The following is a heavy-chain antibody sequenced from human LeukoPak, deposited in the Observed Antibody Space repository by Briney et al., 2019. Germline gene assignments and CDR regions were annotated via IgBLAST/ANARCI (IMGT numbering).Heavy chain of an antibody. J-gene: IGHJ4*02. Sequence: GGSLRLSCAASGFTFSGSAVHWVRQASGKGLEWVGRIKSKSDGGTTDYVAPVKGRFTISRDDSKNTLYLQMNSLKTEDTAVYFCATEYYGAYNFWGQGTLVTVSS. V-gene: IGHV3-15*01. CDR1: GFTFSGSA. CDR3: ATEYYGAYNF. CDR2: IKSKSDGGTT. D-gene: IGHD4-17*01.